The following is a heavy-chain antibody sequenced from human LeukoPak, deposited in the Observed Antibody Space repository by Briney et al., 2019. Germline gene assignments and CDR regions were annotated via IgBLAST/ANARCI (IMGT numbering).Heavy chain of an antibody. CDR3: ARDTVYSSGWFDY. CDR1: GFTFSSYS. J-gene: IGHJ4*02. Sequence: GGSLRLSCAASGFTFSSYSMNWVRQAPGKGLEWVSSISSSSSYIYYADSVKGRFTISRDNAKNSLYLQMNSLRAEDMAVYYCARDTVYSSGWFDYWGQGTLVTVSS. CDR2: ISSSSSYI. D-gene: IGHD6-19*01. V-gene: IGHV3-21*01.